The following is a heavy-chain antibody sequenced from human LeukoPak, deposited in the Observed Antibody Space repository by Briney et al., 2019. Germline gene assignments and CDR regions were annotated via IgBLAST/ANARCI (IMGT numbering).Heavy chain of an antibody. Sequence: GGSLRLSCAASGFTFSDYYMNWVRQAPGQGLGWVSCISSSGSTIHYTDSVKGRFTISRANAKNSLYLQMNSLRGEDTAVYYCAREASGYSYGLDAFDIWGQGTTVTVSS. CDR1: GFTFSDYY. D-gene: IGHD5-18*01. V-gene: IGHV3-11*04. CDR2: ISSSGSTI. J-gene: IGHJ3*02. CDR3: AREASGYSYGLDAFDI.